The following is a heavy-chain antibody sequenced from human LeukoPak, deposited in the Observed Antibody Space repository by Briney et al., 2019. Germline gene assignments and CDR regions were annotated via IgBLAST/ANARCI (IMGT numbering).Heavy chain of an antibody. CDR3: AKDKGAMNSALDY. CDR2: IRSDGSNK. D-gene: IGHD3-10*01. CDR1: GFPFSSYT. V-gene: IGHV3-30*02. Sequence: GRSLRLSCAASGFPFSSYTMHWVRQAPGKGLEWMAFIRSDGSNKYYADSVKGRFTISRDNSKNTLYLQMSSLKPEDTAVYYCAKDKGAMNSALDYWGRGTLVTVSS. J-gene: IGHJ4*02.